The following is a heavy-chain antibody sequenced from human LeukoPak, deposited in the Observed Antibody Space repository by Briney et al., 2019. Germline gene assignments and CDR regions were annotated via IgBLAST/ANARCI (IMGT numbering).Heavy chain of an antibody. Sequence: SETLSLTCAVSGYSISSGYYWGWIRQPPGKGLEWIGSIYHSGSTYYNPSLKSRVTISVDTSKNQFSLKLSSVTAADTAVYYCARHDSSSWAWGQGTLVTVSS. J-gene: IGHJ5*02. CDR3: ARHDSSSWA. V-gene: IGHV4-38-2*01. CDR2: IYHSGST. D-gene: IGHD6-13*01. CDR1: GYSISSGYY.